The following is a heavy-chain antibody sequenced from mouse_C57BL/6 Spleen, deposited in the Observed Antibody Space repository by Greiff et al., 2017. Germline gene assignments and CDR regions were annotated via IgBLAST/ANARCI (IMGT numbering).Heavy chain of an antibody. CDR2: INPNNGGT. D-gene: IGHD1-1*01. Sequence: EVQLQQSGPELVKPGASVKISCKASGYTFTDYYMNWVKQSHGKSLEWIGDINPNNGGTSYNQKFKGKATLTVDKSSSTAYMELRSLTSEDSAVYYCARAAYYYGSSYWFAYWGQGTLVTVSA. J-gene: IGHJ3*01. V-gene: IGHV1-26*01. CDR3: ARAAYYYGSSYWFAY. CDR1: GYTFTDYY.